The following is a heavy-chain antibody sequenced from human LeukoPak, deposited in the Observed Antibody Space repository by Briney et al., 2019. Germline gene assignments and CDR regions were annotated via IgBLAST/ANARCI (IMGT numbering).Heavy chain of an antibody. D-gene: IGHD3-9*01. CDR1: GGSIGSYY. CDR2: IYYSGST. V-gene: IGHV4-59*01. CDR3: ARGGRYFDWLLPYYFDY. Sequence: PSETLSLTCTVSGGSIGSYYWSWIRQPPGKGLEWIGYIYYSGSTNYNPSLKSRVTISVDTSKNQFSLKLSSVTAADTAVYYCARGGRYFDWLLPYYFDYWGQGTLVTVSS. J-gene: IGHJ4*02.